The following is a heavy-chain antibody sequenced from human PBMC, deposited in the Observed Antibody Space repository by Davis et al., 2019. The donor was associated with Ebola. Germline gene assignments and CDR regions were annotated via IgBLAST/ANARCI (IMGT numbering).Heavy chain of an antibody. CDR2: ISSSSSYI. D-gene: IGHD1-20*01. CDR1: GFTFSSYS. Sequence: PGGSLRLSCAASGFTFSSYSMNWVRQAPGKGLEWVSSISSSSSYIYYADSVKGRFTISRDNAKNSLYLQMNSLRAEDTAVYYCARGFITKPRSSFGFDPWGQGTLVTVSS. V-gene: IGHV3-21*01. J-gene: IGHJ5*02. CDR3: ARGFITKPRSSFGFDP.